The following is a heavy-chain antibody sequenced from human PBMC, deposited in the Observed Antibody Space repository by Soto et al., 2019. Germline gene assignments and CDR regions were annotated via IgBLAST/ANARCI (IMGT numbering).Heavy chain of an antibody. CDR2: MDPKTGNT. J-gene: IGHJ4*02. CDR3: ARGRGWRDY. V-gene: IGHV1-8*01. CDR1: GYSFTSYD. D-gene: IGHD6-19*01. Sequence: GASVKVSCKASGYSFTSYDINWVRQATGQGLEWMGWMDPKTGNTDYGQKLQGRVTMTRNTSISTAYMELSSLTSEDTAVYYCARGRGWRDYWGQGTLVTVS.